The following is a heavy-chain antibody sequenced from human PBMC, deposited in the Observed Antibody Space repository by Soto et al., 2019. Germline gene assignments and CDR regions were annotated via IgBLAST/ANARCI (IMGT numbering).Heavy chain of an antibody. CDR1: GFTFSSYA. CDR2: ISGSGGST. V-gene: IGHV3-23*01. Sequence: EVQLLESGGGLVQPGGSLRLSCAASGFTFSSYAMSWVRQAPGKGLEWVSAISGSGGSTYYADSVKGRFTISRDNSKNPLYLQMKSLRAEDTAVYYCAKYDVYYPTRNYYFDYWGQGTLVTVSS. J-gene: IGHJ4*02. D-gene: IGHD3-10*01. CDR3: AKYDVYYPTRNYYFDY.